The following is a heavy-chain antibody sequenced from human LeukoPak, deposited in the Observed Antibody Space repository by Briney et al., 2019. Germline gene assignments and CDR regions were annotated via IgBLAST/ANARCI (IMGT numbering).Heavy chain of an antibody. V-gene: IGHV1-2*02. Sequence: ASMKVSCKASGYTFTGYYMHWVRQAPGQGLEWMGWINPNSGGTNYAQKFQGRVTMSRVTSISTAYMELSRLRSDDTAVYYCARIPNSMEDPYYYYMDVWGKGTTVTVSS. D-gene: IGHD2/OR15-2a*01. CDR1: GYTFTGYY. CDR3: ARIPNSMEDPYYYYMDV. CDR2: INPNSGGT. J-gene: IGHJ6*03.